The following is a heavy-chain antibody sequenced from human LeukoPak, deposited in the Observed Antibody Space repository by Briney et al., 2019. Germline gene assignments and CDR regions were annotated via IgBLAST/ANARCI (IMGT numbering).Heavy chain of an antibody. Sequence: GGSLRLSCAASGFTFSSYRMNWVRQAPGKGLEWVSFISSSSTYIYYADSLKGRFTISRDNAKNSLFLQMNSLRAEDTAVYYCATEDVTGSFDYWGQGTLVTVSS. D-gene: IGHD1-20*01. V-gene: IGHV3-21*01. J-gene: IGHJ4*02. CDR2: ISSSSTYI. CDR1: GFTFSSYR. CDR3: ATEDVTGSFDY.